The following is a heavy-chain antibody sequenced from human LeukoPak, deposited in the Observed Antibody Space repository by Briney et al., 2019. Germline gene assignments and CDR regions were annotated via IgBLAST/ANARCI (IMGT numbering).Heavy chain of an antibody. J-gene: IGHJ5*02. CDR2: INPNSGGT. CDR3: ARGAVAAAGPSWFDP. D-gene: IGHD6-13*01. V-gene: IGHV1-2*02. CDR1: GYTFTGYY. Sequence: ASVKVSCKASGYTFTGYYMHWVRQAPGQGLEWMGWINPNSGGTNYAQKFQGRVTMTRDTPISTAYMELSRLRSDDTAVYYCARGAVAAAGPSWFDPWGQGTLVTVSS.